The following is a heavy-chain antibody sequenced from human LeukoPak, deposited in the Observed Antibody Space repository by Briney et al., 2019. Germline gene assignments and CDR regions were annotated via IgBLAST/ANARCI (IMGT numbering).Heavy chain of an antibody. CDR1: GFTFSSYG. V-gene: IGHV3-33*01. D-gene: IGHD2-21*01. CDR2: IWYDGSNK. J-gene: IGHJ5*02. Sequence: GGSLRLSCAASGFTFSSYGMHWVRQAPGKGLEWVAVIWYDGSNKYYADSVKGRFTISRDNSKNTLYLQMNSLRAEDTAVYYCAREFPHWARPMNWFDPWGQGTLVTVSS. CDR3: AREFPHWARPMNWFDP.